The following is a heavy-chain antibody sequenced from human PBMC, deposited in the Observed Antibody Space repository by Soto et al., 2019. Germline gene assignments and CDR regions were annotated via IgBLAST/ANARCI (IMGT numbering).Heavy chain of an antibody. Sequence: NPSETLSLTCTVSGASISYGGFSWSWIRQSPGKALEWIGYISHLENTYLHPSFKSRLTMSIDRTRNQFSLKLSSVTAADMAVYYCARGGGYDSFDYWGQGVLVTVSS. CDR3: ARGGGYDSFDY. V-gene: IGHV4-30-2*06. D-gene: IGHD5-12*01. J-gene: IGHJ4*02. CDR1: GASISYGGFS. CDR2: ISHLENT.